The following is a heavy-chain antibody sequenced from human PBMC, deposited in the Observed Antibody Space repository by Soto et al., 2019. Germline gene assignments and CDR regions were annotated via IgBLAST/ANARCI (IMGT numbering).Heavy chain of an antibody. CDR3: AREMGTIFGVVPSFYFDY. CDR1: GFTFSSYA. V-gene: IGHV3-30-3*01. D-gene: IGHD3-3*01. CDR2: ISYDGSNK. J-gene: IGHJ4*02. Sequence: GGSLRLSCAASGFTFSSYAMHWVRQAPGKGLEWVAVISYDGSNKYYADSVKGRFTISRDNSKNTLHLQMNSLRAEDAAVYYCAREMGTIFGVVPSFYFDYWGQGTLVTVSS.